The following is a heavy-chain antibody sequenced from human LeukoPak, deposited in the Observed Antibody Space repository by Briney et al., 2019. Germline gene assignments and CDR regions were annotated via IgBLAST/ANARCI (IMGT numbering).Heavy chain of an antibody. CDR2: IYSGGST. CDR1: GFTVSSNY. CDR3: ARSFGATNDY. Sequence: GGSLRLSCAASGFTVSSNYMSWVRQTPGKGLEWVSVIYSGGSTYYADSVKGRFTISRDNSKNTLYLQMNSLRAEDTAVYYRARSFGATNDYWGQGTLVTVSS. J-gene: IGHJ4*02. V-gene: IGHV3-66*01. D-gene: IGHD1-26*01.